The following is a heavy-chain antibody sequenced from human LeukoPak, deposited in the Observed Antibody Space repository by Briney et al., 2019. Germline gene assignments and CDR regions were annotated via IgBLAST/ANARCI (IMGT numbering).Heavy chain of an antibody. J-gene: IGHJ4*02. D-gene: IGHD1-26*01. Sequence: RINSDVYSTNYADSVKGRFTISRDNAKNTLYLQMNSLRVEDTAMYYCASPYSGSYYGFDYWGQGTLVTVSS. CDR3: ASPYSGSYYGFDY. V-gene: IGHV3-74*01. CDR2: INSDVYST.